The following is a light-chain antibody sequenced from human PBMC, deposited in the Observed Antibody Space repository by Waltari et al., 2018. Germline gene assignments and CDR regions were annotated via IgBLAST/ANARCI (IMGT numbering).Light chain of an antibody. CDR1: EDINNY. CDR2: DAS. V-gene: IGKV1-33*01. J-gene: IGKJ4*01. CDR3: QQHDNLPLT. Sequence: DIQMTPSPSSLSASIGDRVTITSQPSEDINNYLNWYQQKPGKAPKLLIYDASNLQVGVPSRFSGGGSGTDFTFTISSLQPGDIATYYCQQHDNLPLTFGGGTKVEIK.